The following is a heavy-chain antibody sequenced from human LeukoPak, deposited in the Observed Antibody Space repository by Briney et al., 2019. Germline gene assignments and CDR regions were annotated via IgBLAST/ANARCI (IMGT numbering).Heavy chain of an antibody. V-gene: IGHV3-7*04. CDR2: IKQDDSEK. CDR1: GFTFSNAW. Sequence: GGSLRLSCAASGFTFSNAWMTWVRQAPGKGLEWVANIKQDDSEKYYVGSVKGRFTISRDNAKNSVYLQMNSLRVEDTAVYYCARGRAVDIWGRGTMVTVSS. CDR3: ARGRAVDI. J-gene: IGHJ3*02.